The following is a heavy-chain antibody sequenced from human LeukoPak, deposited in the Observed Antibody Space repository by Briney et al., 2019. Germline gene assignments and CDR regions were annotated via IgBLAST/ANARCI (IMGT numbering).Heavy chain of an antibody. V-gene: IGHV3-7*01. CDR2: IKQDGSET. CDR1: GFTFSTYS. D-gene: IGHD6-13*01. Sequence: GGSLRLSCAASGFTFSTYSMNSVRQAPGKGLEWVANIKQDGSETYYVASVKGRFTISRDNAKNSLYLQMNSLRAEDTAVYYCIAAAANYWGQGTLVTVSS. J-gene: IGHJ4*02. CDR3: IAAAANY.